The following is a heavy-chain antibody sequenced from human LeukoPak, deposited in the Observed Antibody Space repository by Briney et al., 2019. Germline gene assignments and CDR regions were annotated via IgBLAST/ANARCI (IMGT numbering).Heavy chain of an antibody. D-gene: IGHD2-2*01. V-gene: IGHV4-38-2*01. CDR2: IYHSGST. J-gene: IGHJ5*02. Sequence: KPSETLSLTCAVSGYSISSGYYWGWIRQPPGKGPEWIGSIYHSGSTYYNPSLKSRVTISVDTSKNQFSLKLSSVTAADTAVYYCARQGGIVVVPAAREYNWFDPWGQGTLVTVSS. CDR1: GYSISSGYY. CDR3: ARQGGIVVVPAAREYNWFDP.